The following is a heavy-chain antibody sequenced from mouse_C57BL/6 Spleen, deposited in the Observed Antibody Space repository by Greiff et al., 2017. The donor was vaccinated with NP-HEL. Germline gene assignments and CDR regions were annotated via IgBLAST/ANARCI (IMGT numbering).Heavy chain of an antibody. Sequence: DVMLVESGGGLVKPGGSLKLSCAASGFTFSSYAMSWVRQTPEKRLEWVATISDGGSYTYYPDNVKGRFTISRDNTKNNLYLQMSHLKSEDTAMYYCARDHYSNWYFDVWGTGTTVTVSS. J-gene: IGHJ1*03. CDR1: GFTFSSYA. V-gene: IGHV5-4*01. CDR2: ISDGGSYT. D-gene: IGHD2-5*01. CDR3: ARDHYSNWYFDV.